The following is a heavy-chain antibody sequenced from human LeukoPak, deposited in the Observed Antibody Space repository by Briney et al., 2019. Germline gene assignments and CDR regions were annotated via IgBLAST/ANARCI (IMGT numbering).Heavy chain of an antibody. J-gene: IGHJ6*03. Sequence: SETLSLTCTVSGYSISSGYYWVWIRQPPGKGLEWIGSIYRSGSTNYNPSLKSRVTISVDTSKNQFSLKVNSVTAADTAVYYCARGRSSMVRGYYYYYMDVWGKGTTVTISS. CDR2: IYRSGST. V-gene: IGHV4-38-2*02. CDR1: GYSISSGYY. D-gene: IGHD3-10*01. CDR3: ARGRSSMVRGYYYYYMDV.